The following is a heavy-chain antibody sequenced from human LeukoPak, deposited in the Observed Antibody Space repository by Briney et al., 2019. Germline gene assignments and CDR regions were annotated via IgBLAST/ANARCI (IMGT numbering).Heavy chain of an antibody. Sequence: PGGSLRLSCAASGFTFDDYAMHWVRQAPGKGLEWVSLISGDGGSTYYADSVKGRFTISRDNSKNSLYLQMNSLRTEDTALYYRAKVCGGDCSSDAFDIWGQGTMVTVSS. J-gene: IGHJ3*02. CDR2: ISGDGGST. CDR3: AKVCGGDCSSDAFDI. CDR1: GFTFDDYA. D-gene: IGHD2-21*02. V-gene: IGHV3-43*02.